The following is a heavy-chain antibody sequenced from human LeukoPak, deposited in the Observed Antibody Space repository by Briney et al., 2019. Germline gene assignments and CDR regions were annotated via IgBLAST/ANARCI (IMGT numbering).Heavy chain of an antibody. Sequence: PRASVKVSCKASGYIFTSYYMYWVRQAPGQGLEWMGWINPNSGGTNYEQKFQGRVTMTRDTSISTAYMELSRLRSDDTAVYYCARARFDLGPPAMGRHNFFDPWGQGTLVTVSS. CDR3: ARARFDLGPPAMGRHNFFDP. J-gene: IGHJ5*02. CDR1: GYIFTSYY. V-gene: IGHV1-2*02. CDR2: INPNSGGT. D-gene: IGHD2-2*01.